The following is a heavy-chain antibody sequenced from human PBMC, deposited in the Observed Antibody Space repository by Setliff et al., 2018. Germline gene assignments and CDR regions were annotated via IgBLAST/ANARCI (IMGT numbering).Heavy chain of an antibody. D-gene: IGHD3-10*01. Sequence: PSETLSLTCAVSGYSISSGYYWGWIRQPPGKGLEWIGSIYHSGSTYYNPSLKSRVTISVDTSKNQFSLKLSSVTAADTAVYYCARKVRGVIGAFDIWGQGTMVTVSS. J-gene: IGHJ3*02. CDR2: IYHSGST. V-gene: IGHV4-38-2*01. CDR3: ARKVRGVIGAFDI. CDR1: GYSISSGYY.